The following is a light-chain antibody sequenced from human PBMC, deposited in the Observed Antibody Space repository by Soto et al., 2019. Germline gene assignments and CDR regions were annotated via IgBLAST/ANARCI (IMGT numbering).Light chain of an antibody. Sequence: QSVLTQPPSASGTPGQRVTISCFGSRSNIGSNAVSWYQQLPGTAPKLLMYSISQRPSGVPERFSGSRSGTSASLAISGLQSEDEADYYCVAWDDSLNAYVFGTGTKLTVL. V-gene: IGLV1-44*01. CDR2: SIS. J-gene: IGLJ1*01. CDR1: RSNIGSNA. CDR3: VAWDDSLNAYV.